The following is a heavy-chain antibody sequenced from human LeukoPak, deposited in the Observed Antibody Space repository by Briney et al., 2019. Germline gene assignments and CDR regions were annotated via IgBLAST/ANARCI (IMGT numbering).Heavy chain of an antibody. CDR2: ISSSSSYI. CDR3: AKVPLHDYGEPLDY. D-gene: IGHD4-17*01. Sequence: GGSLRLSCAASGFTFSSYSMNWVRQAPGKGLEWVSSISSSSSYIYYADSVKGRFTISRDNAKNSLYLQMNSLGAEDTAVYYCAKVPLHDYGEPLDYWGQGTLVTVSS. J-gene: IGHJ4*02. CDR1: GFTFSSYS. V-gene: IGHV3-21*04.